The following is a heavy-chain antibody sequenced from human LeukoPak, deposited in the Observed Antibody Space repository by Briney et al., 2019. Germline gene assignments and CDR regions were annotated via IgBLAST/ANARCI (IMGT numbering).Heavy chain of an antibody. J-gene: IGHJ5*02. D-gene: IGHD3-22*01. CDR1: GGSLSNYY. CDR2: IYYSGST. V-gene: IGHV4-59*01. Sequence: SETLSLTCTVSGGSLSNYYWSWIRQPPGKGLGWIGYIYYSGSTTYNPSLKSRATISVDTSKNQFSLRLSSVTAADTAVCYCARGTMMVGPWGQGTLVTVSS. CDR3: ARGTMMVGP.